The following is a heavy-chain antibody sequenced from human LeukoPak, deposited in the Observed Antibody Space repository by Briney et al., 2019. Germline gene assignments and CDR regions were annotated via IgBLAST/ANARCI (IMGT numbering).Heavy chain of an antibody. V-gene: IGHV3-21*04. CDR2: ISSSSSYI. CDR3: AKATDYYGMDV. J-gene: IGHJ6*02. D-gene: IGHD1-1*01. CDR1: GSTFSSYS. Sequence: GGSLRLSCAASGSTFSSYSMNWVRQAPGKGLEWVSSISSSSSYIYYADSVKGRFTISRDNAKNSLYLQMNSLRAEDTAVYYCAKATDYYGMDVWGQGTTVTVSS.